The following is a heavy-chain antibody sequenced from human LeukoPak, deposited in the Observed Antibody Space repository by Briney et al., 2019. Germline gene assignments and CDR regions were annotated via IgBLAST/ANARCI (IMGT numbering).Heavy chain of an antibody. Sequence: PSETLSLTCTVSGGSISSYYWSWIRQPPGKGLEWIGYIYYSGSTNYNPSLKNRVTISVDTSKNQFSLKLSSVTAADTAVYYCAREAEAKYSNYVDYWGQGTLVTVSS. CDR1: GGSISSYY. J-gene: IGHJ4*02. D-gene: IGHD4-11*01. V-gene: IGHV4-59*01. CDR2: IYYSGST. CDR3: AREAEAKYSNYVDY.